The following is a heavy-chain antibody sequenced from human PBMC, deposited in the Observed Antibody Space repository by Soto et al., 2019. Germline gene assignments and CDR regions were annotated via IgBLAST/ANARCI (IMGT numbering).Heavy chain of an antibody. CDR3: ARRDRGSGPNCDFGAPALAY. V-gene: IGHV3-23*01. Sequence: EVQLLESGGGLVQPGGSLRLSCAASGFTFSNYDMTWVRQAPGKGLEWVSSVSSSGSSTHYADSVKGRFTISRDNPKNTLYLRMSSLSAADTAVYYCARRDRGSGPNCDFGAPALAYWGQGNLVTVTS. CDR2: VSSSGSST. CDR1: GFTFSNYD. J-gene: IGHJ4*02. D-gene: IGHD2-15*01.